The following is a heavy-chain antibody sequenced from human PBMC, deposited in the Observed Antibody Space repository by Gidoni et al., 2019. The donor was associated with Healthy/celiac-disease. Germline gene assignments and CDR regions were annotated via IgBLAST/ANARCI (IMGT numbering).Heavy chain of an antibody. CDR2: IYTRGST. Sequence: QVQLQESGPGLVKPSQTLSLTCTVSGGSISSGSYYWSWIRQPAGKGLEWIGRIYTRGSTNYNPSLKSRVTISVDTSKNQFSLKLSSVTAADTAVYYCARGGGVEPWHFDYWGQGTLVTVSS. CDR3: ARGGGVEPWHFDY. V-gene: IGHV4-61*02. D-gene: IGHD3-16*01. J-gene: IGHJ4*02. CDR1: GGSISSGSYY.